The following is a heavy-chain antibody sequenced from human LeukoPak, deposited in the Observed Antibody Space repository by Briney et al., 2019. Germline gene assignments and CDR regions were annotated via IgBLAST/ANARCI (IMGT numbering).Heavy chain of an antibody. J-gene: IGHJ4*02. Sequence: SGGSLRLSCAASGFTFSRYSMTWVRQAPGKGLEWVSSIGSNSSYIFYADSVKGRFTISRDNAKNSLYLQMNSLGAEDTAVYYCAKSGPASSGWYYFDYWGQGTLVTVSS. V-gene: IGHV3-21*04. CDR3: AKSGPASSGWYYFDY. CDR1: GFTFSRYS. D-gene: IGHD6-19*01. CDR2: IGSNSSYI.